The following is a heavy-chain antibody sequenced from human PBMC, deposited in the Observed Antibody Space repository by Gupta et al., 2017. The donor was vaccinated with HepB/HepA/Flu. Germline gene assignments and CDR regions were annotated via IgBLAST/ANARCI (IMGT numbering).Heavy chain of an antibody. D-gene: IGHD4-17*01. V-gene: IGHV3-48*02. CDR1: GLTFSNYN. CDR3: ATNGTSMTTARFPAFDI. CDR2: ISSSANSV. Sequence: EVQLVESGGGLVQPGGPLRLSCAVSGLTFSNYNINWVRQAPGKGLEWLSYISSSANSVFYTDSVKGRFIISRDNAKDSLNLQMSNLRDEDTAMYYCATNGTSMTTARFPAFDIWGQGTMVIVSS. J-gene: IGHJ3*02.